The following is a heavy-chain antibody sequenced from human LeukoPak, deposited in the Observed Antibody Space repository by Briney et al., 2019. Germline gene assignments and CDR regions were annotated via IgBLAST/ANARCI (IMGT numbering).Heavy chain of an antibody. CDR3: AKDIAAAGNFDY. Sequence: GGSLRLSCAASGFTFDDYVMHWVRQAPGKGLEWVSGISWNSGSIGYADSVKGRFTISRDNAKNSLYLQMNSLRAEDTALYYCAKDIAAAGNFDYWGRGTLVTVSS. D-gene: IGHD6-13*01. CDR2: ISWNSGSI. CDR1: GFTFDDYV. J-gene: IGHJ4*02. V-gene: IGHV3-9*01.